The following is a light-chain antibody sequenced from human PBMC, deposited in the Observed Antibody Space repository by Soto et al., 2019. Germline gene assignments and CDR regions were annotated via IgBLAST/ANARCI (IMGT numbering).Light chain of an antibody. V-gene: IGKV1-5*01. CDR3: QQYHSYWT. J-gene: IGKJ1*01. CDR2: DAS. CDR1: QNIRSR. Sequence: DIQMTHSPSFLSASAGDRVTITCRASQNIRSRLAWFQQKPGKAPKLLIYDASSLESGVPQRFSGSGSGTEFTLTISSLQTDDFSTYYCQQYHSYWTFGQGTKVDIK.